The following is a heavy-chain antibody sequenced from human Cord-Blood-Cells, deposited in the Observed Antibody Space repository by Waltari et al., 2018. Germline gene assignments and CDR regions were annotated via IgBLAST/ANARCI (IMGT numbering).Heavy chain of an antibody. CDR3: ASDLGGGGWYGVGDY. J-gene: IGHJ4*02. CDR2: INAGNGNT. Sequence: QVKLVQSGAAVKKPGASVKVSCKAPGYTFTSYAMHWVCEVPGQRHEWMAWINAGNGNTKSSQKFQGRVTFTRYTSASTDYMELSSLSSEDTVVYYCASDLGGGGWYGVGDYWGQGTLVTVSS. D-gene: IGHD6-19*01. CDR1: GYTFTSYA. V-gene: IGHV1-3*01.